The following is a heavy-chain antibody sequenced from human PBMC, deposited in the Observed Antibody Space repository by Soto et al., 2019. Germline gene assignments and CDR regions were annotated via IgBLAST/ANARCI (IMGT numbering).Heavy chain of an antibody. CDR1: GFTLSSYA. D-gene: IGHD6-13*01. CDR3: AKATVEYSSSWPFDY. Sequence: GGSLRLSCAASGFTLSSYALSWVRQAPGKGLEWISAISGSGSSRYYADSVKGRFTISRDNSKNTLYLLINSLRAEDTAVYYCAKATVEYSSSWPFDYWGQGTLVTVSS. V-gene: IGHV3-23*01. J-gene: IGHJ4*02. CDR2: ISGSGSSR.